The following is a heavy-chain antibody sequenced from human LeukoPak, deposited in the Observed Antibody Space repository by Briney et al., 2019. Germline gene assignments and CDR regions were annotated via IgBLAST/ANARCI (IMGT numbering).Heavy chain of an antibody. Sequence: KASGTLSLTCGVSGGSISNTNWWSLVRQPPGQGLEWIGEISLTGLTHYNPSLESRVTVSLDKSKNQLSLNLTSVTAADTAVYYCSRENGAFSPFGYWGQGTLVTVLS. D-gene: IGHD2-8*01. CDR3: SRENGAFSPFGY. V-gene: IGHV4-4*02. CDR1: GGSISNTNW. CDR2: ISLTGLT. J-gene: IGHJ4*02.